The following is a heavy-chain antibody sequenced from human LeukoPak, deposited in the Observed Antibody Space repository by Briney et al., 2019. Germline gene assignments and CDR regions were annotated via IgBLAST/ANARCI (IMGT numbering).Heavy chain of an antibody. J-gene: IGHJ4*02. CDR2: ISGSGGST. CDR1: GFTFSSYA. CDR3: ATTHSYGSGSYYKSDC. V-gene: IGHV3-23*01. Sequence: GGSLRLSCSASGFTFSSYAMSWVRQAPGKGLEWVSAISGSGGSTYYADSVKGRFTISRDNSKNTLYLQMNSLRAEDTAVYYCATTHSYGSGSYYKSDCWGQGTLVTVSS. D-gene: IGHD3-10*01.